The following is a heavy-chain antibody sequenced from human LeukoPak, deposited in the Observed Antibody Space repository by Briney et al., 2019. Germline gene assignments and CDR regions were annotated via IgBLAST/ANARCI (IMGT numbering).Heavy chain of an antibody. CDR1: GFTFDDYA. V-gene: IGHV3-9*01. CDR3: ARMVAAAGPNWFDP. Sequence: NPGGSLRLSCAASGFTFDDYAMHWVRQAPGKGLEWVSGISWNSGSIGYADSVKGRFTISRDNAKNSLYLQMNSLRAEDTAVYYCARMVAAAGPNWFDPWGQGTLVTVSS. J-gene: IGHJ5*02. D-gene: IGHD6-13*01. CDR2: ISWNSGSI.